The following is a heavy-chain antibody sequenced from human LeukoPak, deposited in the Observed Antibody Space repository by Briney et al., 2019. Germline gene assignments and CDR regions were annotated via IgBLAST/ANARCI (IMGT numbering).Heavy chain of an antibody. Sequence: GGSLRLSCAASGFTFDDYAMHWVRQAPGKGLEWVSLISGDGGSTYYADSVKGRFTISRDNSGNSLYLQMNSLRTEDTALYYCAKGGPYYDSSGYLGYWGQGTLVTVSS. V-gene: IGHV3-43*02. CDR1: GFTFDDYA. D-gene: IGHD3-22*01. J-gene: IGHJ4*02. CDR3: AKGGPYYDSSGYLGY. CDR2: ISGDGGST.